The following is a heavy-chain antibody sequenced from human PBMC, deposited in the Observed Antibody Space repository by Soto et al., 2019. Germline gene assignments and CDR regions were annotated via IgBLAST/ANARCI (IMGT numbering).Heavy chain of an antibody. CDR1: GFTFSDHF. CDR2: SRNKANSYTT. CDR3: VRGYNSFDS. J-gene: IGHJ5*01. V-gene: IGHV3-72*01. Sequence: EVQLVESGGGLVQPGGSLRLSCVVSGFTFSDHFMDWVRQAPGKGLEWLGRSRNKANSYTTQYAASLEGRFTVSRDDSKNSLYLQMNRLKIEDTAVYYCVRGYNSFDSWGQGTLVTVSS.